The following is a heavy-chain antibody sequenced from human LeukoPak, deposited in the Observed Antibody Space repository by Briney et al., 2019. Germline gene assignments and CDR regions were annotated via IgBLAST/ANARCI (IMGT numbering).Heavy chain of an antibody. J-gene: IGHJ4*02. V-gene: IGHV3-73*01. CDR1: GFTFSGSA. CDR2: IGNKACNYAT. Sequence: GGSLRLSCAASGFTFSGSAMHWVRQASGKGLEWVGHIGNKACNYATDYAPSLKGRFTISRDDSKDTAYLQVNSLKPEDTAVYYCAGNYDSWTGLNYWGLGTLVTVSS. CDR3: AGNYDSWTGLNY. D-gene: IGHD3-3*01.